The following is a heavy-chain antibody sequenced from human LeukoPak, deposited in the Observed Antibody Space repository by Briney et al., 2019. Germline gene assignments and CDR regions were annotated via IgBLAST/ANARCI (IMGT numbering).Heavy chain of an antibody. CDR1: GGSISSGDYY. CDR2: IYYSGST. V-gene: IGHV4-30-4*01. CDR3: ARVARYSYVFDY. Sequence: PSETLSLTCTVSGGSISSGDYYWSWIRQPPGTGLEWIGYIYYSGSTYYNPSLKSRVTISVDTSKNQFSLKLSSVTAADTAVYYCARVARYSYVFDYWGQGTLVTVSS. D-gene: IGHD3-22*01. J-gene: IGHJ4*02.